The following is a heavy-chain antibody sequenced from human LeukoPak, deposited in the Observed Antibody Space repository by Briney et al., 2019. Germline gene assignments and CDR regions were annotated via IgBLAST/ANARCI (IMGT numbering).Heavy chain of an antibody. CDR1: GYTFTDYF. D-gene: IGHD6-19*01. CDR2: INPNTGGT. Sequence: EASVKVSCKASGYTFTDYFMHWVRQAPGQGREWMGWINPNTGGTNYTQKFQGRDTMTRDTSISTAYMELSRLRSDDTAVYYCARDHGAGTLVVFDYWGQGTLVTVSS. J-gene: IGHJ4*02. V-gene: IGHV1-2*02. CDR3: ARDHGAGTLVVFDY.